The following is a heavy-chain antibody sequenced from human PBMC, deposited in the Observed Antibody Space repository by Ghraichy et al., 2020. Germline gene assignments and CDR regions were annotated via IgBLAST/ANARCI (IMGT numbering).Heavy chain of an antibody. V-gene: IGHV3-66*01. CDR1: GITVSNNY. CDR3: ARNVPTTGPGY. CDR2: IYSGGRT. Sequence: GGSLRLSCAASGITVSNNYMIWVRQAPGKGLEWVSLIYSGGRTKYADSVKGRFTISRDNSKNTLYLQMNSLRAEDTAVYYCARNVPTTGPGYWGQGTLVTVSS. D-gene: IGHD4-11*01. J-gene: IGHJ4*02.